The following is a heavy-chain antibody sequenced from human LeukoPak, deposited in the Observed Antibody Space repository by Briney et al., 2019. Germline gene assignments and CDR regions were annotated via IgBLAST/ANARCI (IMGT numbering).Heavy chain of an antibody. V-gene: IGHV1-69*13. CDR3: ARDQSDYDAFDI. J-gene: IGHJ3*02. Sequence: ASVKVSCKASGGTFSSYAISWVRQAPGQGLEWMGGIIPIFGTANYAQKFQGRVTITADESTSTAYMELSSLRSEDTAVYYCARDQSDYDAFDIWGQGTMVTVSS. CDR1: GGTFSSYA. D-gene: IGHD4-17*01. CDR2: IIPIFGTA.